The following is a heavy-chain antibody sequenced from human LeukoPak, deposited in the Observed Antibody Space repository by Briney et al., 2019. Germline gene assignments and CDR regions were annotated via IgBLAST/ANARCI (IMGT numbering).Heavy chain of an antibody. CDR1: GFNFRDAA. V-gene: IGHV3-23*01. D-gene: IGHD3-16*02. CDR3: AKDIELST. J-gene: IGHJ3*01. CDR2: ISSSGKNA. Sequence: GGSLRLSCVVSGFNFRDAATTWVRQAPGKGLEWVALISSSGKNAYYGDSVKGRFTISRDNSDNTLSLHMNSLRVEDTAIYYCAKDIELSTWGLGTMVTVSS.